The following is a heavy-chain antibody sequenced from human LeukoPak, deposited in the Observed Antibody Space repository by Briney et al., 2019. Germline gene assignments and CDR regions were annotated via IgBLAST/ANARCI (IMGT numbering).Heavy chain of an antibody. D-gene: IGHD6-13*01. V-gene: IGHV3-15*01. J-gene: IGHJ4*02. Sequence: GGSLRLSCAASGFTFSNAWMSWVRQAPGKGLEWVGRIKSKTDGGTTDYAAPVKGRLTISRDDSKNTLYLQVNSLKTEDTAVYYCTTGHGQQLVSDYWGQGTLVTVSS. CDR1: GFTFSNAW. CDR2: IKSKTDGGTT. CDR3: TTGHGQQLVSDY.